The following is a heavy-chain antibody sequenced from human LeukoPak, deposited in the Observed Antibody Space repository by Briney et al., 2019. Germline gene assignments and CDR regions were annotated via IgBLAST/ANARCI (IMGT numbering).Heavy chain of an antibody. CDR1: GYSITNGYY. CDR2: MYHSGST. D-gene: IGHD2-21*01. V-gene: IGHV4-38-2*01. Sequence: ASETLSLTCVVSGYSITNGYYWGWIRQPPGKGLEWIASMYHSGSTYYKPSLKSRVTISVDTSKNQFSLKVNSVTAADTAVYYCARMCGGACRGGFDYWGQGTLVTVSS. J-gene: IGHJ4*02. CDR3: ARMCGGACRGGFDY.